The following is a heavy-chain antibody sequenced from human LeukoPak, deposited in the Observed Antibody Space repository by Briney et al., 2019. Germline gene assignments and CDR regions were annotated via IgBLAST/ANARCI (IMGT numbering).Heavy chain of an antibody. Sequence: GASVKVSCKAPGYTFTGYYMHWVRQAPGQGLEWMGRINPNSGGTNYAQKFQGRVTMTRDTSISTAYMELSRLRSDDTAVYYCANSRDTSGYYQFEYWGQGTLVTVSS. J-gene: IGHJ4*02. CDR1: GYTFTGYY. D-gene: IGHD3-22*01. CDR3: ANSRDTSGYYQFEY. CDR2: INPNSGGT. V-gene: IGHV1-2*06.